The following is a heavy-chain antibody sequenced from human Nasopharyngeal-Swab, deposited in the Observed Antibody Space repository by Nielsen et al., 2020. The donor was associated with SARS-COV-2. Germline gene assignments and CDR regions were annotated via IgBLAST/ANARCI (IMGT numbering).Heavy chain of an antibody. CDR1: GFTFSSYW. J-gene: IGHJ5*02. CDR2: MKQDGSEK. V-gene: IGHV3-7*01. D-gene: IGHD3-10*01. Sequence: GESLKISCAASGFTFSSYWMSWVRQAPGKGLEWVANMKQDGSEKYYVDSVKGRFTISRDNAKNSLYLQMNSLRAEDTAVYYCAREEITMVRGVIILDWFDPWGQGTLVTVSS. CDR3: AREEITMVRGVIILDWFDP.